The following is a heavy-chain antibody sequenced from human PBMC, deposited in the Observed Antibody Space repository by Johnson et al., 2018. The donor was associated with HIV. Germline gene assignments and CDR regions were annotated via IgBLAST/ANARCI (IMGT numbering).Heavy chain of an antibody. Sequence: QVQLVESGGGVVQPGGSLRLSCAASGFTFSSYGMHWVRQAPGKGLEWVAFIRYDGSNENYTDSVKGRFTISRDNSKNTLYLQMHSLRAEDTAVYYCAREFTLDWLNPTIWGQGTMVTVSS. J-gene: IGHJ3*02. CDR3: AREFTLDWLNPTI. CDR1: GFTFSSYG. V-gene: IGHV3-30*02. CDR2: IRYDGSNE. D-gene: IGHD3-3*01.